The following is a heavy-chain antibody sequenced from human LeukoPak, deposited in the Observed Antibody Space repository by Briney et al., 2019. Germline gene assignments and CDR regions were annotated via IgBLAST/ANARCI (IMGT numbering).Heavy chain of an antibody. J-gene: IGHJ4*02. D-gene: IGHD3-9*01. V-gene: IGHV3-23*01. CDR1: GFTFSSYA. CDR2: ISGSSGST. CDR3: AKDYDILTGSEY. Sequence: PGGSLRLSCAASGFTFSSYAMSWVRQAPGKGLEWVSAISGSSGSTYYADSVKGRSTIFRDNSKNTLYLQMNSLRAEDTAVYYCAKDYDILTGSEYWGQGTLVTVSS.